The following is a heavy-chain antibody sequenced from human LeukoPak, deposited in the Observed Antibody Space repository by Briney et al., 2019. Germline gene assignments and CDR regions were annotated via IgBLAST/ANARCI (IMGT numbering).Heavy chain of an antibody. CDR1: GFTFSSYA. V-gene: IGHV3-23*01. J-gene: IGHJ1*01. D-gene: IGHD6-13*01. CDR2: ISGSGGST. Sequence: SGGSLRLSCAASGFTFSSYAMGWVRQAPGKGLEWVSAISGSGGSTYYADSVKGRFTISRDNSKNTLYLQMNSLRAEDTAVYYCAKGVAAAASAEYFQHWGQGTLVTVSS. CDR3: AKGVAAAASAEYFQH.